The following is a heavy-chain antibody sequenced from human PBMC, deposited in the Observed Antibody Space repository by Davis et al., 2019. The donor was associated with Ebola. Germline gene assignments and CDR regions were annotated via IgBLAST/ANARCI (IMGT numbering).Heavy chain of an antibody. V-gene: IGHV1-69*13. CDR3: ARGLPEGGTFDP. D-gene: IGHD2-15*01. Sequence: SVKVSCKASGGTFSSYAISWVRQAPGQGLEWMGGIIPIFGTANYAQKFQGRVTIIADESTSTAYMELSSLRSEDTAVYYCARGLPEGGTFDPWGQGTLVTVSS. J-gene: IGHJ5*02. CDR1: GGTFSSYA. CDR2: IIPIFGTA.